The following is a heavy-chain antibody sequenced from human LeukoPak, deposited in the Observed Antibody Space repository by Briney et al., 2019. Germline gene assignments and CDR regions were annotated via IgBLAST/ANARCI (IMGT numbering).Heavy chain of an antibody. CDR3: AKSRSGSANWALQIFDN. D-gene: IGHD1-1*01. CDR2: ISWNSRTI. Sequence: PGGSLRLSCAASGFTFDDYAMHWVRQAPGKGLEWVSGISWNSRTIGYVDSVKGRFTISRDNSKNSLFVQMNSLRAEDTAVYFCAKSRSGSANWALQIFDNWGQGTLVTVSS. J-gene: IGHJ4*02. CDR1: GFTFDDYA. V-gene: IGHV3-9*01.